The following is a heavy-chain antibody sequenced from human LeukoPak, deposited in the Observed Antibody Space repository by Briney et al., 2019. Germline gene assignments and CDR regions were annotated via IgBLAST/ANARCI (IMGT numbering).Heavy chain of an antibody. CDR1: GFTVSSNY. CDR2: ISGSGGST. Sequence: PGGSLRLSCAASGFTVSSNYMSWVRQAPGQGLEWVSAISGSGGSTYYADSVKGRFTISRDNSKNTLYLQMNSLRAEDTAVYYCAKDFLVVEMATIPDYWGQGTLVTVSS. J-gene: IGHJ4*02. V-gene: IGHV3-23*01. D-gene: IGHD5-24*01. CDR3: AKDFLVVEMATIPDY.